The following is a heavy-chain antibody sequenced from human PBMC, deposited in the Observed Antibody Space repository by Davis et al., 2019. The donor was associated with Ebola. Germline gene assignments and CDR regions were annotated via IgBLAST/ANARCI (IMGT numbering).Heavy chain of an antibody. Sequence: SCKGSGYSFTSYWISWVRQMPGKGLEWMGRIDPSDSYTNYSPSFQGHVTISADKSISTAYLQWSSLKASDTAMYYCARQGVAVAVDRGGDYWGQGTLVTVSS. CDR2: IDPSDSYT. CDR3: ARQGVAVAVDRGGDY. CDR1: GYSFTSYW. D-gene: IGHD6-19*01. V-gene: IGHV5-10-1*01. J-gene: IGHJ4*02.